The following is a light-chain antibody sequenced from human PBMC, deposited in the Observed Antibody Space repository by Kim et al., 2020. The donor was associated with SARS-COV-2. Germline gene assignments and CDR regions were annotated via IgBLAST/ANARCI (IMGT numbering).Light chain of an antibody. CDR3: SSYTSSSTFGYV. J-gene: IGLJ1*01. V-gene: IGLV2-14*01. Sequence: QSALTQPASVSGSPGQSITISCTGTSSDVGGYNYVSWYQQHPGKAPKLMIYDVSKRPSGVSNRFSGSKSGNKASLTISGLQAEDEADYYCSSYTSSSTFGYVFGTGTKVTVL. CDR2: DVS. CDR1: SSDVGGYNY.